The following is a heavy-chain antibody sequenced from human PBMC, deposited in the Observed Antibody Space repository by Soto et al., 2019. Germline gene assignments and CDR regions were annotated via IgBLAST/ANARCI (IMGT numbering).Heavy chain of an antibody. Sequence: SQILSLPCAISGDSVSSNSAAWNWLRQSPSRGLEWLGRTYYRSKWYNDYVVSVKSRITINPDTSKNQFSLQLNSVTPEDTAVYYCARARGVLSKASDFWGQVTVATV. CDR2: TYYRSKWYN. CDR1: GDSVSSNSAA. V-gene: IGHV6-1*01. CDR3: ARARGVLSKASDF. J-gene: IGHJ3*01. D-gene: IGHD3-10*01.